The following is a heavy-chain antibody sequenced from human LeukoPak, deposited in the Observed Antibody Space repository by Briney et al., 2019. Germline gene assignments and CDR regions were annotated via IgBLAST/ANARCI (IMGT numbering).Heavy chain of an antibody. CDR2: ISYDGSNK. J-gene: IGHJ6*02. V-gene: IGHV3-30-3*01. CDR3: ARDALEVVPAAMGHEYYYYYYGMDV. Sequence: SCKASGYTFNSYAMHWVRQAPGKGLEWVAVISYDGSNKYYADSVKGRFTISRDNSKNTLYLQMNSLRAEDTAVYYCARDALEVVPAAMGHEYYYYYYGMDVWGQGTTVTVSS. D-gene: IGHD2-2*01. CDR1: GYTFNSYA.